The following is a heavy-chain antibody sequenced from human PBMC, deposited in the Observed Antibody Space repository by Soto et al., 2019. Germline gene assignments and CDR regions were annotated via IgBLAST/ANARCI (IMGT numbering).Heavy chain of an antibody. Sequence: XGTLSLTCAVSGFSISSGYFWCCIRQPPGKGPEWLGSIYHSGTTYYNPSVKGRVTISVDTSKNQFSLKMSSVTTADTAVYYCARDSSGYYWFDPWGQGTLVTVSS. CDR1: GFSISSGYF. CDR2: IYHSGTT. J-gene: IGHJ5*02. D-gene: IGHD3-22*01. V-gene: IGHV4-38-2*02. CDR3: ARDSSGYYWFDP.